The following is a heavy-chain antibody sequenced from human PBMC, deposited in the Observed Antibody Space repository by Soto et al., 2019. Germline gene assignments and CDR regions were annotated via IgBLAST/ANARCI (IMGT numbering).Heavy chain of an antibody. CDR3: ARRVVVPAALYNWFDP. CDR1: GGSISSYY. V-gene: IGHV4-59*08. J-gene: IGHJ5*02. CDR2: IYYTGST. Sequence: SETLSLTCTVSGGSISSYYWTWIRQSPGKELEWIGYIYYTGSTKYNPSLKSRVTISVDTSKNQFSLKLSSVTAADTAVYYCARRVVVPAALYNWFDPWGQGTLVTVSS. D-gene: IGHD2-2*01.